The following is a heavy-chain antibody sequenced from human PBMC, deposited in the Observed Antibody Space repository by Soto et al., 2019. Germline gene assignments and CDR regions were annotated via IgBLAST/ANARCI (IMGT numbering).Heavy chain of an antibody. J-gene: IGHJ6*03. Sequence: EVQLLESGGGLVQPGGSLRLSCAASGFTFSSYAMSWVRQAPGKGLEWVSAISGSGGSTYYADSVKGRFTISRDNSKNTLELQMNSLRAEDTAVYYCAKHLYYYGSGSTYYYYYYMDVWGKGTTVTVSS. D-gene: IGHD3-10*01. CDR1: GFTFSSYA. V-gene: IGHV3-23*01. CDR2: ISGSGGST. CDR3: AKHLYYYGSGSTYYYYYYMDV.